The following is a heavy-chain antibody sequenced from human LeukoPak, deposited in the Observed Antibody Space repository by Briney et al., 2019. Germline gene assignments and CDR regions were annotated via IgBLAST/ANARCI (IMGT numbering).Heavy chain of an antibody. CDR2: INWNSDTK. D-gene: IGHD4-23*01. CDR1: GFAFHNYA. CDR3: AKDTGGNGAYFYAMDV. Sequence: HSGRSLRLSCVGSGFAFHNYAMHWVRRPPGKGLGWVSAINWNSDTKAYADSVKGRFTISRDRARNSLYLQMDSLRPEDTALYYCAKDTGGNGAYFYAMDVWGQGTSVTVSS. J-gene: IGHJ6*02. V-gene: IGHV3-9*01.